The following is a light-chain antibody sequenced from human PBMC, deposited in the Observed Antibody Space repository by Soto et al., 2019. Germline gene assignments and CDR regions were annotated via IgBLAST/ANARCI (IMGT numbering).Light chain of an antibody. CDR2: AAS. V-gene: IGKV1-6*01. J-gene: IGKJ1*01. Sequence: AIQMTQSPSSLSASVGDRVTITCRASQGIGNRLGWYQQKPGKAPKVLIYAASTLQSGVPSRFSGSGSGLDFTLTISCLQPEDFATYFCLQDYTYPWTFGQGTRVEVK. CDR3: LQDYTYPWT. CDR1: QGIGNR.